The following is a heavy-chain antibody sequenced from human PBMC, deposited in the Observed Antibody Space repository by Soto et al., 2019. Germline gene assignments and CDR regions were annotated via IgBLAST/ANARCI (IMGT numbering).Heavy chain of an antibody. J-gene: IGHJ3*02. CDR2: ISYDGSNK. CDR3: AREFLNSSGYYTLRAFDI. Sequence: QVQLVESGGGVVQPGRSLRLSCAASGFTFSSYAMHWVRQAPGKGLEWVAVISYDGSNKYYADSVKGRFTISRDNSKNTLYLQMNSLRAEDTAVYYCAREFLNSSGYYTLRAFDIWGQGTMVTVSS. CDR1: GFTFSSYA. V-gene: IGHV3-30-3*01. D-gene: IGHD3-22*01.